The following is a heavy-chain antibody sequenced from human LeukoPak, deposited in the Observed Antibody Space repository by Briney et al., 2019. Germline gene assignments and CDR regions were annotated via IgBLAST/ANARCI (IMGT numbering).Heavy chain of an antibody. CDR1: GGSISSGDYY. V-gene: IGHV4-30-4*01. Sequence: PSQTLSLTCTVSGGSISSGDYYWSWIRQPPGKGLEWIGYIYYSGSTYYNPSLKSRVTISVDTSKNQFSLKLSSVTAADTAVYYWARDPLVVVAATRYYYYGMDVWGKGTTVTVSS. CDR2: IYYSGST. J-gene: IGHJ6*04. D-gene: IGHD2-15*01. CDR3: ARDPLVVVAATRYYYYGMDV.